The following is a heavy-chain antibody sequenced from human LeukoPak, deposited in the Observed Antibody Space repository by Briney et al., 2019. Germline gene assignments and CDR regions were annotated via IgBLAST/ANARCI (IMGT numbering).Heavy chain of an antibody. Sequence: PGGSLRLSCAASGFTFSDYYMSWIRQAPGKGLEWVSYISSSGSTIYYADSVKGRFTISRDNAKNSLYLQMNSLRAEDTAVYYCAKDYRSYQLLYSFDSWGQGTLVTVSS. CDR2: ISSSGSTI. V-gene: IGHV3-11*01. CDR3: AKDYRSYQLLYSFDS. CDR1: GFTFSDYY. J-gene: IGHJ4*02. D-gene: IGHD2-2*01.